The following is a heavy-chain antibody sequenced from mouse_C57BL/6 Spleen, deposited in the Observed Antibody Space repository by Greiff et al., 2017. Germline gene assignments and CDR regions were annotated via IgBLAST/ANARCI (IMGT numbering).Heavy chain of an antibody. V-gene: IGHV1-55*01. CDR1: GYTFTSYW. CDR3: ARRTTTVDYYAMDY. J-gene: IGHJ4*01. Sequence: QVQLKQSGAELVKPGASVKMSCKASGYTFTSYWITWVKQRPGQGLEWIGDIYPGSGSTNYNEKFKSKATLTVDTSSSTAYMQLSSLTSEDSAVYYCARRTTTVDYYAMDYWGQGTSVTVSS. CDR2: IYPGSGST. D-gene: IGHD1-1*01.